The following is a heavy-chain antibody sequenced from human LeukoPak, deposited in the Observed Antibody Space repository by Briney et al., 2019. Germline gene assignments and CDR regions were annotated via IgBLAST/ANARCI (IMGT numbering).Heavy chain of an antibody. D-gene: IGHD3-10*01. V-gene: IGHV4-39*01. Sequence: PSETLSLTCTVSGGSISSSSYSWGWIRQPPGKGLEWIGSMYYSGSTYYNPSLKSRVTISVDTSKNQFTLKLTSVTAADTAVYYCARRDGQVAFDFDCWGQGTLVTVSS. CDR2: MYYSGST. CDR3: ARRDGQVAFDFDC. CDR1: GGSISSSSYS. J-gene: IGHJ4*02.